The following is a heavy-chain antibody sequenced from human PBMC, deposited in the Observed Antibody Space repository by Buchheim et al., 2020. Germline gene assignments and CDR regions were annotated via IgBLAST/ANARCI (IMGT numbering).Heavy chain of an antibody. V-gene: IGHV3-30*03. J-gene: IGHJ5*02. CDR3: ASMFGELYSNWFGP. D-gene: IGHD3-10*02. Sequence: QVQLVESGGGVVQPGRSLRLSCAASGFTFSSYGMHWVRQAPGKGLEWVAVISYDGSNKYYADSVKGRFTISRDNSKKTLYLQMNSLRAEDTAVYYCASMFGELYSNWFGPWGQGTL. CDR1: GFTFSSYG. CDR2: ISYDGSNK.